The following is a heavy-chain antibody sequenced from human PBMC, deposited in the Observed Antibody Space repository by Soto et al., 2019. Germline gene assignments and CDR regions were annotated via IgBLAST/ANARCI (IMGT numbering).Heavy chain of an antibody. CDR3: ATTPYRSDLYMYY. J-gene: IGHJ4*02. Sequence: PGGSLRLSCAASGFTFNIYAMSWVRQAPGKGLEWVSAISGSGGGTYYADSVKGRFTISRDNSNNTLYLQMSSLRAEDTAVYYCATTPYRSDLYMYYWGQRTPVTVSS. CDR1: GFTFNIYA. D-gene: IGHD6-19*01. CDR2: ISGSGGGT. V-gene: IGHV3-23*01.